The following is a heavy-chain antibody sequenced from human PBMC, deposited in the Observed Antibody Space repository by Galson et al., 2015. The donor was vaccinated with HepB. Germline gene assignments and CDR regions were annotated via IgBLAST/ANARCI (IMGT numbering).Heavy chain of an antibody. V-gene: IGHV3-30*04. CDR1: GFTFSSYA. Sequence: SLRLSCAASGFTFSSYAMHWVRQAPGKGLEWVAVISYDGSNKYYADSVKGRFTISRDNSKNTLYLQMNSLRAEDTAVYYCARDARDGTTVVRGVINDYYNYGMDVWGQGTTVTVSS. CDR2: ISYDGSNK. J-gene: IGHJ6*02. CDR3: ARDARDGTTVVRGVINDYYNYGMDV. D-gene: IGHD3-10*01.